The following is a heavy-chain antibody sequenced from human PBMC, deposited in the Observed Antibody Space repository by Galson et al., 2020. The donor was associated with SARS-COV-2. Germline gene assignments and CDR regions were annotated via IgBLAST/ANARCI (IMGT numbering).Heavy chain of an antibody. CDR3: ARHGGVNVEIDDYYAMDV. V-gene: IGHV5-51*01. CDR2: IYPGDSDT. D-gene: IGHD2-8*02. CDR1: GYSFSTYW. Sequence: HGESLKISCQGSGYSFSTYWIAWVRQMPGKGLEWMGIIYPGDSDTRYSPSFQGQVTISVDKSISTAYLQWSSLRASDTAMYYCARHGGVNVEIDDYYAMDVWGQGTAVTVSS. J-gene: IGHJ6*02.